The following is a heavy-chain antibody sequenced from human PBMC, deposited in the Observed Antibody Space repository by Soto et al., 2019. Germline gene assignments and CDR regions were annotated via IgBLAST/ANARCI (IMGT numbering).Heavy chain of an antibody. V-gene: IGHV1-18*04. J-gene: IGHJ6*02. CDR1: GYTFTSYG. CDR2: ISAYNGNT. CDR3: ARDGSITIFGVVTRQYYYYGMDV. Sequence: GASVKVSCKASGYTFTSYGISWVRQAPVQGLEWMGWISAYNGNTNYAQKLQGRVTMTTDTSTSTPYMERRSLRSDDTAVYYCARDGSITIFGVVTRQYYYYGMDVWGQGTTVNVSS. D-gene: IGHD3-3*01.